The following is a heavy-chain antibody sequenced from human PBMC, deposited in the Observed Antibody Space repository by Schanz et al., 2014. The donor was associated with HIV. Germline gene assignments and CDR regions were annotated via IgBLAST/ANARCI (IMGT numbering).Heavy chain of an antibody. V-gene: IGHV3-23*01. D-gene: IGHD3-9*01. CDR1: GFNFRNSG. CDR3: AKMSAFSVIIKLGCFDF. CDR2: ISGSGSST. J-gene: IGHJ4*02. Sequence: EVQLLESGGDLVQPGKSRRLSCTVSGFNFRNSGMAWVRQAPGEGLEWVASISGSGSSTFYADSVKGRFTISRDNSKNTLYLQMSRLRAEDTALYYCAKMSAFSVIIKLGCFDFWGQGTLVTVSS.